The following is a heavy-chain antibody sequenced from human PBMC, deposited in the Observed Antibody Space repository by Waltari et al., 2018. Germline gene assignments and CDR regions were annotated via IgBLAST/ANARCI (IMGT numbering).Heavy chain of an antibody. J-gene: IGHJ4*02. CDR3: ALNTVTVPFPY. Sequence: EVEVVESGGGFIQPGGSLRLDCAVSGFFVSENDVIWGRQVPGKGLEWVSIGYAPGDAHYANDVKGRFTSSRDISTNTVFLHMSGLRDEDTAVYYCALNTVTVPFPYWGRGTLVTVSS. CDR2: GYAPGDA. D-gene: IGHD4-17*01. CDR1: GFFVSEND. V-gene: IGHV3-53*01.